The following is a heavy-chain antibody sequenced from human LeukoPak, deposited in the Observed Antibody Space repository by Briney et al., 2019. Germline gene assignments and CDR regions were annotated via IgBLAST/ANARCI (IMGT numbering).Heavy chain of an antibody. Sequence: VKVSFKSSGGTFSSCAYCWLRQPPAQGMEWVGVILPIFGTANYAQTIQGRVTITADESTSTAYMELSSLRSEDTAVYYCARDRQHIVVANAFDYWGQRTLVTASS. J-gene: IGHJ4*02. D-gene: IGHD2-21*01. CDR1: GGTFSSCA. V-gene: IGHV1-69*13. CDR3: ARDRQHIVVANAFDY. CDR2: ILPIFGTA.